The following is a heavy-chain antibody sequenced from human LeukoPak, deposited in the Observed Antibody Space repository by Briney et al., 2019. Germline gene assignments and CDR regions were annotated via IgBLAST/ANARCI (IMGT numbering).Heavy chain of an antibody. CDR1: GGSISSYY. CDR2: IYTSGST. D-gene: IGHD2-2*01. V-gene: IGHV4-4*07. CDR3: ARDVLHYCSSTSCYGGENWFDP. J-gene: IGHJ5*02. Sequence: SETLSLTCTVSGGSISSYYWSWIRQPAGKGLEWIGRIYTSGSTNYNPSLKSRVTMSVDTSKNQFSLKLSSVTAADTAVYYCARDVLHYCSSTSCYGGENWFDPWGQGTLVTVSS.